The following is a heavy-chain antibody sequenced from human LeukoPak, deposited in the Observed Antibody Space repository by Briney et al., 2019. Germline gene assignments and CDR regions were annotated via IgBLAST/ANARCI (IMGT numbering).Heavy chain of an antibody. D-gene: IGHD5-24*01. V-gene: IGHV3-48*01. CDR3: ARDYKYAFDN. CDR2: IGISSGNT. J-gene: IGHJ4*02. CDR1: GFTFSSYS. Sequence: GGSLRLSCAASGFTFSSYSVNWVRQAPGKGLEWISYIGISSGNTKYADSVKGRFTISGDKAKNSLYLQMNSLRVEDTAVYYCARDYKYAFDNWGQGTLVTVSS.